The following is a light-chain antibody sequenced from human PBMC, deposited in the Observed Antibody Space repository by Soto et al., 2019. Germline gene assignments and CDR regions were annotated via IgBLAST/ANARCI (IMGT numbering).Light chain of an antibody. J-gene: IGKJ4*01. Sequence: EIVMTQSPATPSVSPGESATLSCRASQSVSNNLAWYQQKPGQAPRLLIYGASARATGIPARFSGSGSGTEFTLTISSLQSEDFAVYYCQQYNNWPLTFGGGTKVEIK. CDR2: GAS. CDR1: QSVSNN. CDR3: QQYNNWPLT. V-gene: IGKV3-15*01.